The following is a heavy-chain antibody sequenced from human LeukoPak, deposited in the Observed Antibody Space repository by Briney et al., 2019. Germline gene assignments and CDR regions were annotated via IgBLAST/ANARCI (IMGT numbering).Heavy chain of an antibody. V-gene: IGHV1-69*05. J-gene: IGHJ3*02. CDR1: GGTFSSYA. CDR3: ARDGVHYDSSGESAFDI. Sequence: ASVKVSCKASGGTFSSYAISWVRQAPRQGLEWMGRIFPSFGTTDYAQKFQGRVTITTDESTSTAYMELSSLRSEDTAVYYCARDGVHYDSSGESAFDIWGQGTMVTVSS. D-gene: IGHD3-22*01. CDR2: IFPSFGTT.